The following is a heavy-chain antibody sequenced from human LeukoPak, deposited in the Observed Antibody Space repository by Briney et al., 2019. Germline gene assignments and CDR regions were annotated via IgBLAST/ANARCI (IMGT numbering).Heavy chain of an antibody. CDR2: IYIGGST. Sequence: GSLRLSCAASGFTVSSNYMSCVRRAPGKGLEWVSVIYIGGSTYYADSVKGRFTTSRDNSKNTLYLQMNSLRAEDTAVYYCARVMGGTAAGAFDIWGQGTMVTVSS. J-gene: IGHJ3*02. CDR3: ARVMGGTAAGAFDI. CDR1: GFTVSSNY. D-gene: IGHD1-26*01. V-gene: IGHV3-66*01.